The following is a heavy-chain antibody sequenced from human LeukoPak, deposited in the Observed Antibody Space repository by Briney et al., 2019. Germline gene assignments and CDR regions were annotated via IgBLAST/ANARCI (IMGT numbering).Heavy chain of an antibody. D-gene: IGHD3-10*01. Sequence: GGSLRLSCAASGFTFSTYGMHWVRQAPGKGLEWVAVVSYDGINKYYADSVKGRSTISRDNSKNTLYLQVNSLRAEDTAVYYCAKGSRENLWFGEPHLDYWGQGTLVTVSS. CDR2: VSYDGINK. CDR1: GFTFSTYG. J-gene: IGHJ4*02. V-gene: IGHV3-30*18. CDR3: AKGSRENLWFGEPHLDY.